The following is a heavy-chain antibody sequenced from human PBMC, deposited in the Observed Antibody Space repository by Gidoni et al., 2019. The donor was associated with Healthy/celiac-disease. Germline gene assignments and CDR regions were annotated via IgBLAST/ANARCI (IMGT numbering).Heavy chain of an antibody. Sequence: EVQLVESGGGLVQPGGSLRLSCAASGFTFSSYWMSWVRKAPGKGLEWVANIKQDGSEKYYGDSVKGRFTISRDNAKNSLYLQMNSLRAEDTAVYYCASQDPGYGDYEDQNWFDPWGQGTLVTVSS. CDR3: ASQDPGYGDYEDQNWFDP. J-gene: IGHJ5*02. D-gene: IGHD4-17*01. V-gene: IGHV3-7*01. CDR1: GFTFSSYW. CDR2: IKQDGSEK.